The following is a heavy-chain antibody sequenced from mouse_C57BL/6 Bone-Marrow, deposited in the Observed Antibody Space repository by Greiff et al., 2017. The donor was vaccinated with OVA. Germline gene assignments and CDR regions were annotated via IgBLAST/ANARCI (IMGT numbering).Heavy chain of an antibody. V-gene: IGHV5-4*01. CDR3: ARDQANRDYFDY. CDR1: GFTFSSYA. CDR2: ISDGGSYT. Sequence: EVQLVESGGGLVKPGGSLKLSCAASGFTFSSYAMSWVRQTPDKRLEWVATISDGGSYTFYPANVKGRFPISRDKAKNNLYLQMSQLRSEDTAMYYCARDQANRDYFDYWGQGTTLTVSS. J-gene: IGHJ2*01. D-gene: IGHD4-1*01.